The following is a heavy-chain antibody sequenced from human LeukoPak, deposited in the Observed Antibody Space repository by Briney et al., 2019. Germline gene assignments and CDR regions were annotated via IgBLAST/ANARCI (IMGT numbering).Heavy chain of an antibody. D-gene: IGHD6-13*01. J-gene: IGHJ5*02. CDR1: GYTFTSYD. V-gene: IGHV1-8*01. Sequence: GASVKVSCKASGYTFTSYDINWVRQATGQGLERMGWMNPNSGNTGYAQKFQGRVTMTRNTSISTAYMELSSLRSEDTAVYYCARPSWSSNWFDPWGQGTLVTVSS. CDR2: MNPNSGNT. CDR3: ARPSWSSNWFDP.